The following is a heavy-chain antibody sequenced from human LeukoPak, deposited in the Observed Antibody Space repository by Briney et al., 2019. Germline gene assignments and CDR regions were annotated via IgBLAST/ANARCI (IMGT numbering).Heavy chain of an antibody. CDR3: ARDYYADY. J-gene: IGHJ4*02. V-gene: IGHV1-2*02. CDR2: INPNSGVT. D-gene: IGHD3-10*01. Sequence: ASVKVSCKASGGTFSSYAISWVRQAPGQGLGWMGWINPNSGVTNYAQKFQGRVTMTRDTSISTAYMDLSRLRSDDTAVYYCARDYYADYWGQGTPVTVSS. CDR1: GGTFSSYA.